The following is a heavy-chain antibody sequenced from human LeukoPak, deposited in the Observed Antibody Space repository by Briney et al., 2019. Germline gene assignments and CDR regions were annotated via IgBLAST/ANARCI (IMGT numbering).Heavy chain of an antibody. CDR3: ARLVPYSGSLDY. V-gene: IGHV4-34*01. CDR2: INHSGST. CDR1: GGSFSGYY. Sequence: PSETLSLTCAVYGGSFSGYYWSWIRQPPGKGLEWIGEINHSGSTNYNPSLKSRVTISVDTSKNQFSLKLSSVTAADTAVYYCARLVPYSGSLDYWGQGTLVTVSS. J-gene: IGHJ4*02. D-gene: IGHD5-12*01.